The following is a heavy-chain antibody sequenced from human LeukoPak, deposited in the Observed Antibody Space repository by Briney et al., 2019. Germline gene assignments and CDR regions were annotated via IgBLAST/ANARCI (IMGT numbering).Heavy chain of an antibody. V-gene: IGHV7-4-1*02. Sequence: GASVKVSCKASGYTFTKCAVNWVRQAPGQGLEWMGWINTNTGNPTYAQGFTGRFVFSLDTSVSTAYLQISSLKAEDTAVYYCARGDSSSWLIPTDYWGQGTLVTVSS. CDR2: INTNTGNP. D-gene: IGHD6-13*01. J-gene: IGHJ4*02. CDR1: GYTFTKCA. CDR3: ARGDSSSWLIPTDY.